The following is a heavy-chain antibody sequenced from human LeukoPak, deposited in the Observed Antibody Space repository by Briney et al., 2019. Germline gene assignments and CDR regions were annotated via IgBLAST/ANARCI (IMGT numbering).Heavy chain of an antibody. CDR2: INHSGST. CDR1: GGSFSGYY. J-gene: IGHJ5*02. Sequence: ASETLSLTCAVYGGSFSGYYWSWIRQPPGKGLEWIGEINHSGSTNYNPSLKSRVTISVDTSKNQFSLKLSSVTAADTAVYYCAGGTLYCSGGSCYKPKTHNWFDPWGQGTLVTVSS. V-gene: IGHV4-34*01. D-gene: IGHD2-15*01. CDR3: AGGTLYCSGGSCYKPKTHNWFDP.